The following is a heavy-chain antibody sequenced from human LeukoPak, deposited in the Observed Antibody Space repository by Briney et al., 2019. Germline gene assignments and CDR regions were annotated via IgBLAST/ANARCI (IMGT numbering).Heavy chain of an antibody. D-gene: IGHD3-9*01. Sequence: GGSLRLSCAASGFKFSNSDMHWVRQSAGRGLEWVSTIGTEADPFYPGSVKGRFTISRDNAKDSLYLQMNSLRVEDTGVYYCARREDDVLRYFDWLIQSGYYFDYWGQGTLVTVSS. J-gene: IGHJ4*02. CDR1: GFKFSNSD. CDR2: IGTEADP. V-gene: IGHV3-13*04. CDR3: ARREDDVLRYFDWLIQSGYYFDY.